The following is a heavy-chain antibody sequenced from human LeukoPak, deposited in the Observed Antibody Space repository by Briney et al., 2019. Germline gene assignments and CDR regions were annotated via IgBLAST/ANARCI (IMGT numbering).Heavy chain of an antibody. V-gene: IGHV4-34*01. CDR1: GGSFSGYY. J-gene: IGHJ5*02. D-gene: IGHD3-10*01. Sequence: SETLSLTCAVYGGSFSGYYWSWIRQPPGKGLEWIGEINHSGSTNYNPSLKSRVTISVDTSKNQFSLKLSSVTAADTAVYYCARHKMVRGVIGWFGPWGQGTLVTVSS. CDR2: INHSGST. CDR3: ARHKMVRGVIGWFGP.